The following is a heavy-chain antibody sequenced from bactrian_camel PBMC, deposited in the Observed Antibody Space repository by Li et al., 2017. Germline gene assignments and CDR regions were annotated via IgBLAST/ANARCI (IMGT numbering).Heavy chain of an antibody. CDR3: GAAHGRRFYGSCDYNV. CDR1: GFTFDDSD. Sequence: HVQLVESGGGSVQPGGSLRLACTASGFTFDDSDMAWYRQAPGNECEMVSSIKSVGELYYAESVKDRFAIYRDYAKNTLYLQITGLKHEDTAVYHCGAAHGRRFYGSCDYNVRGQGTQVTVS. D-gene: IGHD6*01. V-gene: IGHV3S60*01. J-gene: IGHJ4*01. CDR2: IKSVGEL.